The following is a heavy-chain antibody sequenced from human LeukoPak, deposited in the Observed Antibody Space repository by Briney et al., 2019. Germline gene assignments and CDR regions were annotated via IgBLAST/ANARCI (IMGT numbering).Heavy chain of an antibody. Sequence: GGSLTLSCAASGFTVSSNYMSWVRQAPGKGLAWVSVIYIVSSTYYADSVNGRFTISRDNSKNTLYLQKNSLRAEDTAVYYCARFRSSGWTYYYYYYGMDVWGKGTTVTVSS. V-gene: IGHV3-53*01. CDR3: ARFRSSGWTYYYYYYGMDV. D-gene: IGHD6-19*01. J-gene: IGHJ6*04. CDR1: GFTVSSNY. CDR2: IYIVSST.